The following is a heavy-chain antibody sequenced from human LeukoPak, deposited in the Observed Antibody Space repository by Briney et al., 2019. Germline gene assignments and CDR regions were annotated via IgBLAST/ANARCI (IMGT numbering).Heavy chain of an antibody. Sequence: SETLSLTCTVSGGSISSYYWSWIRQPPGKGLEWIGRIYTSGSTNYNPSLKSRVAISVDTSKNQSSLKLSSVTAADTAVYSCAREVRSNDAFDIWGQGTMVTVSS. CDR2: IYTSGST. CDR1: GGSISSYY. D-gene: IGHD3-10*01. V-gene: IGHV4-4*08. J-gene: IGHJ3*02. CDR3: AREVRSNDAFDI.